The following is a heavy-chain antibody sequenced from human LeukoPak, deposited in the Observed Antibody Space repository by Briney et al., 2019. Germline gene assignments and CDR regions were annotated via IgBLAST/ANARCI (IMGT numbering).Heavy chain of an antibody. CDR3: AKDRIAVAGTYFDY. D-gene: IGHD6-19*01. J-gene: IGHJ4*02. CDR2: ISGSGGST. Sequence: PSETLSLTCAVYGGSFSGYYWSWVRQAPGKGLEWVSAISGSGGSTYYADSAKGRFTISRDDSKNTLYLQMNSLRAEDTAVYYCAKDRIAVAGTYFDYWGQGTLVTVSS. V-gene: IGHV3-23*01. CDR1: GGSFSGYY.